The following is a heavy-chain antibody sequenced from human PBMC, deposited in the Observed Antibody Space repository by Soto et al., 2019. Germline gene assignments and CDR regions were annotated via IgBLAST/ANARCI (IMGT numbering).Heavy chain of an antibody. CDR1: GFTVSNNF. CDR2: IYSGGSI. Sequence: VQLVESGGGLIQAGGSLRLSCAVSGFTVSNNFMMWVRQAPGKGLEWVSLIYSGGSISYADSVKGRFTISRDGSMNMLYLQMNRLTAEDTAVYYCATDGNGQRGSPHWGQGTLVTVSS. CDR3: ATDGNGQRGSPH. V-gene: IGHV3-53*02. J-gene: IGHJ4*02. D-gene: IGHD3-16*01.